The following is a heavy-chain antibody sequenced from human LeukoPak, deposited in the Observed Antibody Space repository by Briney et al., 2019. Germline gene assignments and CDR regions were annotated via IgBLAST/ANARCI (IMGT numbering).Heavy chain of an antibody. J-gene: IGHJ4*02. CDR1: GVSISSSSYY. V-gene: IGHV4-39*01. Sequence: PSETLSLTCTVSGVSISSSSYYWGWIRQPPGKGLEWIGSIYYSGSTYYNPSLKSRVTISVDTSKNQFSLKLSSVTAADMAVYYCARQPRDYDSSGYYFDYWGQGTLVTVSS. CDR3: ARQPRDYDSSGYYFDY. D-gene: IGHD3-22*01. CDR2: IYYSGST.